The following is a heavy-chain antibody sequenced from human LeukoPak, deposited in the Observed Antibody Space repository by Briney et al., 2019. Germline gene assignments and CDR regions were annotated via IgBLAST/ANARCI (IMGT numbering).Heavy chain of an antibody. CDR3: ARAGYSSGWYVY. CDR2: IYTSGST. J-gene: IGHJ4*02. CDR1: GGSISSGRYY. Sequence: PSETLSLTCTVSGGSISSGRYYWSWVRQPAGRGLEWIGRIYTSGSTNYNPSLKSRVTISVDTSKNQFSLKLSSVTAADTAVYYCARAGYSSGWYVYWGQGTLVTVSS. D-gene: IGHD6-19*01. V-gene: IGHV4-61*02.